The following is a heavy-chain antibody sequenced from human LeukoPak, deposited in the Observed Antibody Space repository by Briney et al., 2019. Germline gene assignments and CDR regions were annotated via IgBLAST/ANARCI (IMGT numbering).Heavy chain of an antibody. Sequence: GASVKVSCKASGYTFTSYGISWVRQAPGQGLEWMGWISAYNGNTNYAQKLQGRVTMTTDTSTSTAYMELRSLRSDDTAVYYCARLGYCSSTSCYAPDYWGQGTLVTVSS. CDR3: ARLGYCSSTSCYAPDY. CDR1: GYTFTSYG. CDR2: ISAYNGNT. V-gene: IGHV1-18*01. J-gene: IGHJ4*02. D-gene: IGHD2-2*01.